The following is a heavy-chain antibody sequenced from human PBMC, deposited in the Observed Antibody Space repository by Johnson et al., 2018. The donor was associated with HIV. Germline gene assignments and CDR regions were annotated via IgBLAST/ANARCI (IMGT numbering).Heavy chain of an antibody. CDR1: GFTVSSNY. V-gene: IGHV3-71*04. Sequence: VQLVESGGGLVQPGGSLRLSCAASGFTVSSNYMSWVRQAPGKGLEWVGFIRSKAYGGTTEYAASVKGRFTISRDDSKSIAYLQMDSLKTEDTAVYYCTTDHPTMIVVFNAFDIWGQGTMVTVSS. J-gene: IGHJ3*02. CDR3: TTDHPTMIVVFNAFDI. D-gene: IGHD3-22*01. CDR2: IRSKAYGGTT.